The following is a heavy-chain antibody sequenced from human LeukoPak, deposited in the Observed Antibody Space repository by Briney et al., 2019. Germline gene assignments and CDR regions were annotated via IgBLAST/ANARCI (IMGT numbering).Heavy chain of an antibody. CDR2: IIPIFGTA. J-gene: IGHJ4*02. CDR1: GGTFSSYA. V-gene: IGHV1-69*06. Sequence: ASVKVSCKASGGTFSSYAISWVRQAPGQGLEWMGRIIPIFGTANYAQKFQGRVTITADKSTSTAYMELSSLRSEDTAVYYCASRVDYVWGSYRYHDYWGQGTLVTASS. CDR3: ASRVDYVWGSYRYHDY. D-gene: IGHD3-16*02.